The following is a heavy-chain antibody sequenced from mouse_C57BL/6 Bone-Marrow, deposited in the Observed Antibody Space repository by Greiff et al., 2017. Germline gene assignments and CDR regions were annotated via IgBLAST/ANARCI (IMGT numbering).Heavy chain of an antibody. J-gene: IGHJ1*03. Sequence: VQLQESGAELMKPGASVKLSCKATGYTFTGYWIEWVKQRPGHGLEWIGEILPGSGSPTYNEKFKGKATFTADTSSNPAYLQLSRLTTEDSAIDYSASQTGYYFYWYFDVWGTGTTVTVSS. V-gene: IGHV1-9*01. CDR1: GYTFTGYW. CDR3: ASQTGYYFYWYFDV. CDR2: ILPGSGSP. D-gene: IGHD2-3*01.